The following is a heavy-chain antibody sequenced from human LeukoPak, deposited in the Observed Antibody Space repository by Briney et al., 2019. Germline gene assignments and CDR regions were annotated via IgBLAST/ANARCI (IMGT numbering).Heavy chain of an antibody. J-gene: IGHJ4*02. CDR1: GYIFTGYY. CDR2: INPNSGDT. Sequence: ASVKVSCKASGYIFTGYYMHWARQAPGQGLEWMGWINPNSGDTNYAQKFQGRVTVTRDTSISTAYMELSRLRSDDTAVYYCARVRYRLAETYIDYWGQGTLVTVSS. D-gene: IGHD3-16*01. V-gene: IGHV1-2*02. CDR3: ARVRYRLAETYIDY.